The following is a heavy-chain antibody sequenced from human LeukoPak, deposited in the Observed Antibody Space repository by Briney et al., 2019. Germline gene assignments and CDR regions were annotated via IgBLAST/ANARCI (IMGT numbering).Heavy chain of an antibody. J-gene: IGHJ4*02. CDR1: GGSFSGYY. Sequence: PSETLSLTCAVSGGSFSGYYWSWIRQPPGKGLEWIGEINHSGSTNYKPSLKSRVTISVATSKNQFSLKLSSVTAADTAVYYCARGRSGHFIDYWGQGTLVTVSS. CDR2: INHSGST. D-gene: IGHD3-10*01. V-gene: IGHV4-34*01. CDR3: ARGRSGHFIDY.